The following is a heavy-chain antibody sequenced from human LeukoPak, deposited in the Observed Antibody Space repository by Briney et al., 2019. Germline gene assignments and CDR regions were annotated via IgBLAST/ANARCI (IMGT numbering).Heavy chain of an antibody. J-gene: IGHJ2*01. V-gene: IGHV1-69*04. D-gene: IGHD4-23*01. CDR1: GGTFSSYA. Sequence: GASVKVSCKASGGTFSSYAISWVRQAPGQGLEWMGRIIPILGIANYAQKFQGRVTITADKSTSTAYMELSSLRSEDTAVYYCARAGTVVTAKPLWYFDLWGRGTLVTVSS. CDR2: IIPILGIA. CDR3: ARAGTVVTAKPLWYFDL.